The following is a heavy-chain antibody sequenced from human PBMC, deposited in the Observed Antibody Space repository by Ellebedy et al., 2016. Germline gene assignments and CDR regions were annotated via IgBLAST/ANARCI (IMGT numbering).Heavy chain of an antibody. D-gene: IGHD5-24*01. CDR2: IYYSGST. V-gene: IGHV4-39*07. CDR1: GGSISSSSYY. Sequence: SETLSLTXTVSGGSISSSSYYWGWIRQPPGKGLEWIGSIYYSGSTYYNPSLKSRVTISIDTSKNQFSLKLSSVTAADTAVYYCARQNRDGYNLDYWGQGTLVTVSS. CDR3: ARQNRDGYNLDY. J-gene: IGHJ4*02.